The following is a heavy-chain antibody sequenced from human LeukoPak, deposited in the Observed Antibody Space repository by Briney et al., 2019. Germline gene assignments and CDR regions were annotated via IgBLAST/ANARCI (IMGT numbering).Heavy chain of an antibody. D-gene: IGHD1-14*01. V-gene: IGHV3-53*01. Sequence: PGGSLRLSCAASGFTVITNDMTWVRQAPGKGVEWVSVLYSDGNTKYADSVQGRFTISRDNSKNTLYLEMNSPSPDDTAVYYCARGVEPLAANTLAYWGQGTLVTVSS. CDR2: LYSDGNT. CDR1: GFTVITND. CDR3: ARGVEPLAANTLAY. J-gene: IGHJ4*02.